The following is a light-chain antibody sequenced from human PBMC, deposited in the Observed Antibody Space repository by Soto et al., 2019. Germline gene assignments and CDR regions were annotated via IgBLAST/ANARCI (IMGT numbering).Light chain of an antibody. CDR3: SSYTNKATLL. CDR2: DVT. CDR1: SSDVGGYDH. J-gene: IGLJ2*01. Sequence: QSALTQPASVSGSPGQSITISCTGTSSDVGGYDHVSWYQQHPGKAPKLIIYDVTVRPSGISRRFSGSKSDNTASLAVSGLQPVDEADYYCSSYTNKATLLFGGGTKLTVL. V-gene: IGLV2-14*03.